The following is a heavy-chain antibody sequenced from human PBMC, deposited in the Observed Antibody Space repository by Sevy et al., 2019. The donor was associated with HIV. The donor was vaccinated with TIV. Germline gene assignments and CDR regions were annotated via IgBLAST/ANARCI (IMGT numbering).Heavy chain of an antibody. D-gene: IGHD6-6*01. CDR3: AREKIYSSSFYYYYYGMDV. J-gene: IGHJ6*02. CDR2: IWYDGSNK. V-gene: IGHV3-33*01. CDR1: GFTFSSYG. Sequence: GGSLRLSCAASGFTFSSYGMHWVRQAPGKGLEWVAVIWYDGSNKYYADSVKGRFTISRDNSKKTLYLQMNSLRAEDTAVYYCAREKIYSSSFYYYYYGMDVWGQGTTVTVSS.